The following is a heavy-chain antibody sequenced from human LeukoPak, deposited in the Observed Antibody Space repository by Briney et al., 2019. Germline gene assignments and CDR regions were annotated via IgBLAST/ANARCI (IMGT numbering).Heavy chain of an antibody. Sequence: PSETLSLTCAVYSGSFSGYYWSWIRQPPGKGLEWIGEINHSGSTNYNPSLKSRVTMSVDTSKNQFSLKLSSVTAADTAVYYCARGQVTAKFALFNYWGQGTLVTVSS. V-gene: IGHV4-34*01. CDR3: ARGQVTAKFALFNY. J-gene: IGHJ4*02. CDR1: SGSFSGYY. CDR2: INHSGST. D-gene: IGHD2-21*02.